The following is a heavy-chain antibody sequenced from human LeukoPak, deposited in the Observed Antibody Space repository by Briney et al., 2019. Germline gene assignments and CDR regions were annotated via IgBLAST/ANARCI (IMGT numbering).Heavy chain of an antibody. CDR1: GYTFTGYY. Sequence: ASVKVSCKASGYTFTGYYMHWVRRAPGQGLEWMGWINPNSGGTNYAQKFQGWVTMTRDTSISTAYMELSRLRSDDTAVYYCARSDVAYDSSGYSIDYWGQGTLVTVSS. J-gene: IGHJ4*02. CDR3: ARSDVAYDSSGYSIDY. V-gene: IGHV1-2*04. D-gene: IGHD3-22*01. CDR2: INPNSGGT.